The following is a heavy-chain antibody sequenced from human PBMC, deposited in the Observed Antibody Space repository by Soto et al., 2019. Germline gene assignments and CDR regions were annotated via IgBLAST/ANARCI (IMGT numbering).Heavy chain of an antibody. CDR3: ARDPYFRDNDYGDYVSVFYYYMDV. CDR2: INPSGGST. D-gene: IGHD4-17*01. V-gene: IGHV1-46*03. J-gene: IGHJ6*03. CDR1: GYTFTSYY. Sequence: ASVKVSCKASGYTFTSYYMHWVRQAPGQGLEWMGIINPSGGSTSYAQKFQGRVTMTRDTSTSTVYMELSSLRSEDTAVYYCARDPYFRDNDYGDYVSVFYYYMDVWGKGTTVTVSS.